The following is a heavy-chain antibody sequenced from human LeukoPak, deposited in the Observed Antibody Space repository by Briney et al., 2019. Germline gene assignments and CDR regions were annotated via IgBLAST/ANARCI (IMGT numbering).Heavy chain of an antibody. V-gene: IGHV3-9*01. CDR1: GFTFGDYA. J-gene: IGHJ3*02. CDR2: ISWNSGSI. Sequence: GGSLRLSCTASGFTFGDYAMHWVRQAPGKGLEWVSGISWNSGSIGYADSVKGRFTISRDNAKNSLYLQMNSLRAEDTALYYCAKVADYYDILTGYPRDDAFDIWGQGTMVTVSS. D-gene: IGHD3-9*01. CDR3: AKVADYYDILTGYPRDDAFDI.